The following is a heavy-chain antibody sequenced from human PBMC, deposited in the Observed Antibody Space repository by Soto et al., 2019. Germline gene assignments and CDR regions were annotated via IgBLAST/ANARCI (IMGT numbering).Heavy chain of an antibody. CDR3: AREPATVSTNYYYYYMDV. V-gene: IGHV4-34*01. Sequence: SETLSLTCAVYGGSFSGYYWSWIRQPPGKGLEWIGEINHSGSTNYNPSLKSRVTISVDTSKNQFSLKLSSVTAADTAVYYCAREPATVSTNYYYYYMDVWGKGTTVTVSS. J-gene: IGHJ6*03. CDR2: INHSGST. CDR1: GGSFSGYY. D-gene: IGHD4-17*01.